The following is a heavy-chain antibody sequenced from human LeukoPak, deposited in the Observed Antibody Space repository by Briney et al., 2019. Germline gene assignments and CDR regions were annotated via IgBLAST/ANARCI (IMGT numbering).Heavy chain of an antibody. D-gene: IGHD3-10*01. Sequence: SETLSLTCTVSGGSISSYYWSWIRQPAGKGLEWIGRIYTSGSTNYNPSLKSRVTMSVDTSKNQFSLKLSSVTAADTAVYYCARIVLLWFGELPTHFDYWGQGTLVTVSS. V-gene: IGHV4-4*07. J-gene: IGHJ4*02. CDR3: ARIVLLWFGELPTHFDY. CDR2: IYTSGST. CDR1: GGSISSYY.